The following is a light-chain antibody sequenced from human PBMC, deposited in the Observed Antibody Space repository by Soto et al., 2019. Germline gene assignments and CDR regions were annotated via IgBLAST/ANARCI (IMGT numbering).Light chain of an antibody. CDR1: RDIGKF. V-gene: IGKV1-33*01. J-gene: IGKJ5*01. CDR3: QRYDSPPPT. CDR2: DAS. Sequence: DIQMTQSPSSLSASVGDRVTITCQASRDIGKFLNWFQEKPGKAPKLLIYDASNLQTGVASRFSGSGSGTDFTFTITNLQPEDFATYYCQRYDSPPPTFGQGTRLEIK.